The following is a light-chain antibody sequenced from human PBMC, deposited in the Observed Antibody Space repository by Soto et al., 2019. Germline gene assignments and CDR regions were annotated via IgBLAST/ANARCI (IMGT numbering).Light chain of an antibody. CDR2: GAS. CDR3: QQYNNWPPWT. Sequence: EIVMTQSPATLSVSPGESATLSCRASQSVPNNYLAWYQQKPGQAPRLLIYGASTRATGIPARFSGSGSGTEFTLTISSLQSEDFAVYYCQQYNNWPPWTFGQGTKVDIK. J-gene: IGKJ1*01. CDR1: QSVPNNY. V-gene: IGKV3-15*01.